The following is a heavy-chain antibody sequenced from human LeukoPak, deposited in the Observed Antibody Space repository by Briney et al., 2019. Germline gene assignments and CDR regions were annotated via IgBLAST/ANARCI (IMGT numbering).Heavy chain of an antibody. CDR3: ARAITIFGVITRHGYYMDV. J-gene: IGHJ6*03. Sequence: SETLSLTCTVSGGSISSSSYYWGWIRQPPGKGLEWFGSIYYSGSTYYNPSLKSRVTISVDTSKNQFSLKLSSVTAADTAVYYCARAITIFGVITRHGYYMDVWGKGTTVTVSS. CDR1: GGSISSSSYY. CDR2: IYYSGST. D-gene: IGHD3-3*01. V-gene: IGHV4-39*07.